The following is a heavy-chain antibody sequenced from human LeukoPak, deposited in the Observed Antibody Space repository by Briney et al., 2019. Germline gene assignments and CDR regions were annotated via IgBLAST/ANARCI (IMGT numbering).Heavy chain of an antibody. CDR2: IYYSGST. CDR3: ATLGYGGTWYAFDY. J-gene: IGHJ4*02. V-gene: IGHV4-61*03. D-gene: IGHD6-13*01. CDR1: GGSISSGGYS. Sequence: SETLSLTCAVSGGSISSGGYSWSWIRQPPGQGLEWIGYIYYSGSTYYNPSLKSRVTISGDMSKNHFSLKLTSVTAADTAVYYCATLGYGGTWYAFDYWGQGILVTVSS.